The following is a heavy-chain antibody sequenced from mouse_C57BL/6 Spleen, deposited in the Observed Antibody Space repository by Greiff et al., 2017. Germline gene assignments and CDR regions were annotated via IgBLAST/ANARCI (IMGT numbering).Heavy chain of an antibody. CDR1: GFSLTSYG. Sequence: VQLQQSGPGLVQPSQSLSITCTVSGFSLTSYGVHWVRQSPGKGLEWLGVIWRGGSTDYNAAFMSRLSITKDNSKSQVFFKMNSLQADDTAIYYCAKNSGYGDYYAMDCWGQGTSVTVSS. CDR2: IWRGGST. J-gene: IGHJ4*01. V-gene: IGHV2-5*01. D-gene: IGHD2-2*01. CDR3: AKNSGYGDYYAMDC.